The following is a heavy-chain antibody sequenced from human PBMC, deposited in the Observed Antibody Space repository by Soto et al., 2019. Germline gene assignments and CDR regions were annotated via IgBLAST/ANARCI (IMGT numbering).Heavy chain of an antibody. D-gene: IGHD5-12*01. CDR2: VKDGGHT. CDR1: GGSLSGYY. Sequence: QVQLQQWGAGLLKPSETLSLNCAVTGGSLSGYYWSWIRQPPGKGLEWIGEVKDGGHTNYSPSLRGPVTISPDPSNNRFSLRLNSVTAADTGVYYCARGQEGVVATHWDQGSLVTVSS. J-gene: IGHJ4*02. CDR3: ARGQEGVVATH. V-gene: IGHV4-34*01.